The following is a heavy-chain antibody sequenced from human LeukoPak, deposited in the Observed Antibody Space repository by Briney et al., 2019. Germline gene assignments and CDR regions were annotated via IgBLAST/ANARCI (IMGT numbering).Heavy chain of an antibody. Sequence: ASVKVSCKASGYTFTSYYMHWVRQAPGQGLEWMGIINPSGGSTSYAQKFQGRVTMTRDTSTSTVYMELSSLRSEDTAVYYCARGIETARPSRYLFDYWGQGTLVTVSS. CDR3: ARGIETARPSRYLFDY. CDR1: GYTFTSYY. J-gene: IGHJ4*02. V-gene: IGHV1-46*01. D-gene: IGHD5-18*01. CDR2: INPSGGST.